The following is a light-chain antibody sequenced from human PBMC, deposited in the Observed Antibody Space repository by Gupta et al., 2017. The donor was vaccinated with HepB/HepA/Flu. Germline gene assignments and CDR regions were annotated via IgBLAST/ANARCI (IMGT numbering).Light chain of an antibody. CDR1: QNISSY. CDR3: QHRDSTPRT. V-gene: IGKV1-39*01. Sequence: DIQMTQSPSSLSASVGDRVTITCRASQNISSYLHWYQQKPGKAPKLLIYTAYRLQSGVPSRFSGSGSGTEFTLTISRRQPEDFATYYCQHRDSTPRTFGQGTKVEIK. J-gene: IGKJ1*01. CDR2: TAY.